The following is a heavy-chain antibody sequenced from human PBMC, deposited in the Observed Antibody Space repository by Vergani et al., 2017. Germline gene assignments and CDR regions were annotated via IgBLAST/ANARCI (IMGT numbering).Heavy chain of an antibody. Sequence: QLQLQESDSRLVNPSQTLSLTCTLSGDAISRDTYSWNWVRQPPGKPLEWIGSVYYSGTTYYNPSLGGRGTMSIDKSKNQFSLRLTSVTAADTAVYFCARDGDVLSLDIWGQGTTVTVSS. CDR3: ARDGDVLSLDI. CDR2: VYYSGTT. CDR1: GDAISRDTYS. V-gene: IGHV4-30-2*01. D-gene: IGHD2/OR15-2a*01. J-gene: IGHJ6*02.